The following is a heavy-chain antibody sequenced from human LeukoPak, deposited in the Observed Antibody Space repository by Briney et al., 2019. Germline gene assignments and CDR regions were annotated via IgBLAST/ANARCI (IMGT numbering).Heavy chain of an antibody. CDR2: IYHSGNT. CDR3: ARDETYTSDWQSNHYYYYMDV. Sequence: PSETLSLTCTVSGYSISSGYYWGWIRQPPRKGLEWVGRIYHSGNTYYNPSLKSRVTISVDTSKNHFSLKLSSVTAADTAVYYCARDETYTSDWQSNHYYYYMDVWGKGTTVTVSS. J-gene: IGHJ6*03. D-gene: IGHD6-19*01. V-gene: IGHV4-38-2*02. CDR1: GYSISSGYY.